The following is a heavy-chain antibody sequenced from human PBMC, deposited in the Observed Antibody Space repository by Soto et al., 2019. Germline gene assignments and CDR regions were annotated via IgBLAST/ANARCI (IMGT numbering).Heavy chain of an antibody. V-gene: IGHV1-69*01. CDR1: GGTFSSYA. D-gene: IGHD6-19*01. CDR3: AREDSSGWLDY. Sequence: VQLVQSGAEVTTPGSSVKVSCKASGGTFSSYAISWVRQAPGHGLEWMGGIIPIFGTANYAQKCQGRVTITADESTRTAYMELSSLRSDDTAVYYCAREDSSGWLDYWGQGTLVTVSS. CDR2: IIPIFGTA. J-gene: IGHJ4*02.